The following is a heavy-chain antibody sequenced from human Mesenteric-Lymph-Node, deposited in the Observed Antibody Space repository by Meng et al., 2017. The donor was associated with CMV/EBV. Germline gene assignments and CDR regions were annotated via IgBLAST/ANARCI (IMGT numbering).Heavy chain of an antibody. D-gene: IGHD4-17*01. Sequence: GESLKISCAASGFTFSSYAMSWVRQAPGKGLEWVSVIYSGGSTTYYEDSVKGRFTISRDDSRNTLYLQMDSLRAEDTSIYHCAKGVYGDFPYGMDVWGQGTTVTVSS. J-gene: IGHJ6*02. V-gene: IGHV3-23*03. CDR3: AKGVYGDFPYGMDV. CDR2: IYSGGSTT. CDR1: GFTFSSYA.